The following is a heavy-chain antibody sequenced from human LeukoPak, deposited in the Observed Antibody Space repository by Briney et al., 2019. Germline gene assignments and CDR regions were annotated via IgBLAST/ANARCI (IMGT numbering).Heavy chain of an antibody. J-gene: IGHJ5*02. CDR3: ARDSDYSDSSGDYYRGGIDP. CDR2: ISGSGGST. D-gene: IGHD3-22*01. Sequence: GGSLRLSCAASGFTFSSYGMSWVRQAPGKGLEWVSAISGSGGSTYYADSLKGRFIISRDNAKNSVYLQMDSLRAEDTSVYYCARDSDYSDSSGDYYRGGIDPWGQGTLVTVSS. CDR1: GFTFSSYG. V-gene: IGHV3-23*01.